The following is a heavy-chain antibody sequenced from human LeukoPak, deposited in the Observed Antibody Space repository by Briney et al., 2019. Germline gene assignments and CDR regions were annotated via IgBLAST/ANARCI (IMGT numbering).Heavy chain of an antibody. V-gene: IGHV3-21*01. CDR3: ARTSGDC. J-gene: IGHJ4*02. Sequence: PVGSLRLSCAASGFTFSTYFMNWVRQAPGKGLEWVSSISSSSYMYYADSVKGRFTISRDNPKNSLYLQMNSLRAEDTAVYYCARTSGDCWGRGTLVTVSS. CDR2: ISSSSYM. CDR1: GFTFSTYF. D-gene: IGHD3-10*01.